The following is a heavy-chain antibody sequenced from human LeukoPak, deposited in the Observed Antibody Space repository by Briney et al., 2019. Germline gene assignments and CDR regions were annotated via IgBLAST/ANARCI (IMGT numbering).Heavy chain of an antibody. V-gene: IGHV3-30*18. J-gene: IGHJ6*03. CDR2: ISYDGSNK. D-gene: IGHD3-10*01. CDR1: GFTFSSYG. CDR3: AKDTYGRPYYYYYMDV. Sequence: GRSLRLSCAASGFTFSSYGMHCVRQAPGKGLEWVAFISYDGSNKYYADSVKGRFTISRDNSKNTLYLQINSLRAEDTAVYYCAKDTYGRPYYYYYMDVWGKGTTVTVSS.